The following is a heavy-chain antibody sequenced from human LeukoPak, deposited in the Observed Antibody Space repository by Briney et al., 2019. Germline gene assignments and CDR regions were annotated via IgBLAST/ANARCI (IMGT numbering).Heavy chain of an antibody. D-gene: IGHD6-19*01. CDR3: ARVGYTSGWTHRIYYYYIDV. CDR2: IYTSGST. J-gene: IGHJ6*03. CDR1: GGSISSYY. Sequence: SETLSLTCTVSGGSISSYYWSWIRQPAGKGLEWIGRIYTSGSTNYNPSLQSRVTISVDTSKNQFPLKLSSVTAADTAVYYCARVGYTSGWTHRIYYYYIDVWGKGTTVTISS. V-gene: IGHV4-4*07.